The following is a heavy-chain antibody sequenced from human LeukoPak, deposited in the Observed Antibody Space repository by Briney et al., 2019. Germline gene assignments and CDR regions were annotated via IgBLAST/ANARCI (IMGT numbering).Heavy chain of an antibody. CDR2: IYYGGST. V-gene: IGHV4-39*01. Sequence: SETLSLTCTVSGGSISSSSYYWGWIRQPPGKGLEWIGSIYYGGSTYYNPSLKIRVTISVDTSKNQFSLRLTSVTAADTAVYYCARRGMATTKGPFDYWGQGTLVTVSS. J-gene: IGHJ4*02. CDR1: GGSISSSSYY. CDR3: ARRGMATTKGPFDY. D-gene: IGHD1-1*01.